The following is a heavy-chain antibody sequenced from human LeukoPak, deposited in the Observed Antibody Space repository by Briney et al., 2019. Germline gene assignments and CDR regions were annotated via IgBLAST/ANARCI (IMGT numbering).Heavy chain of an antibody. CDR1: GGTFSSYA. Sequence: SVKVSCKASGGTFSSYAISWVRQAPGQELEWMGGIIPIFGTANYAQKFQGRVTITTDESTSTAYMELSSLRSEDTAVYYCARSPSGSYYFDYWGQGTLVTVSS. J-gene: IGHJ4*02. D-gene: IGHD1-26*01. V-gene: IGHV1-69*05. CDR2: IIPIFGTA. CDR3: ARSPSGSYYFDY.